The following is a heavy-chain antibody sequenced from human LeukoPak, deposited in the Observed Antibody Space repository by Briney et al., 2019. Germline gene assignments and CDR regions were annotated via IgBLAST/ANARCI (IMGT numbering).Heavy chain of an antibody. J-gene: IGHJ4*02. Sequence: GGPLRPSCAASGFTFSNYWMSWVRQAPGKGLEWVANIKKDGGERYYVDSVKGRFTISRDNAKNSLYLQVNSLRGEDTAVYYCARDKLNGDSRFDYWGQGTLVTVSS. CDR2: IKKDGGER. D-gene: IGHD4-17*01. V-gene: IGHV3-7*03. CDR3: ARDKLNGDSRFDY. CDR1: GFTFSNYW.